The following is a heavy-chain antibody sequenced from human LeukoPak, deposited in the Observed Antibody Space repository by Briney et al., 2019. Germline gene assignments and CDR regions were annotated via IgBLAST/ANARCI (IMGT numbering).Heavy chain of an antibody. D-gene: IGHD3-22*01. CDR2: IYTSGST. V-gene: IGHV4-61*02. CDR3: ARDKIKIYYYDSSGYYSGAFDI. Sequence: SQTLSLTCTVSGGSISSGSYYWSWIRQPAGKGLEWIGRIYTSGSTNYNPSLKSRVTISVDTSKNQFSLKLSSVTAADTAVYYCARDKIKIYYYDSSGYYSGAFDIWGQGTMVTVSS. CDR1: GGSISSGSYY. J-gene: IGHJ3*02.